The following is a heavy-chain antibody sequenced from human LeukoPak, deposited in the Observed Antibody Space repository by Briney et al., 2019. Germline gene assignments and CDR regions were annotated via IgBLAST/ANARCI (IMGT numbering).Heavy chain of an antibody. J-gene: IGHJ4*02. CDR1: GFTFSNAW. D-gene: IGHD3-22*01. V-gene: IGHV3-15*01. Sequence: GGSLRLSCAASGFTFSNAWMSRVRQAPGKGLEWVGRIKSKTDGGTTDYAAPAKGRFTISRDDSKNTLYLQMNSLKTEDTAVYYCTTRAGYYRSFDYWGQGTLVTVSS. CDR3: TTRAGYYRSFDY. CDR2: IKSKTDGGTT.